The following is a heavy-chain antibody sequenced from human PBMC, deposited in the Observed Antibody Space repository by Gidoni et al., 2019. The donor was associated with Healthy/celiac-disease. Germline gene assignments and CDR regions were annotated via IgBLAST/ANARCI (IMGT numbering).Heavy chain of an antibody. CDR3: AVGEGQLVAANYGMDV. CDR2: IITICGTA. CDR1: GGTFSSYA. V-gene: IGHV1-69*01. Sequence: QVPLVQSGAEVQKPGSSVSVSCKASGGTFSSYAISWVRQAPGQGLVWMGGIITICGTANDAQKYQGRVTITADESTSTAYMELSSLRSEDTAVYYCAVGEGQLVAANYGMDVWGQGTTVTVSS. D-gene: IGHD2-15*01. J-gene: IGHJ6*02.